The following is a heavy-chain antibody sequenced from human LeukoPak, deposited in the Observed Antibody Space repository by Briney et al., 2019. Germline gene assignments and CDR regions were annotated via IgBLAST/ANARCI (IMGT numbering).Heavy chain of an antibody. J-gene: IGHJ6*02. Sequence: GGSLRLSCAASGFTFTRYWMHWVRQGPGKGLEWVSSISSSSSSYIYYADSVKGRFTISRDNAKNSLYLQMNSLRAEDTAVYYCARDRPKWYGMDVWGQGTTVTVSS. V-gene: IGHV3-21*01. CDR3: ARDRPKWYGMDV. CDR2: ISSSSSSYI. CDR1: GFTFTRYW. D-gene: IGHD2-8*01.